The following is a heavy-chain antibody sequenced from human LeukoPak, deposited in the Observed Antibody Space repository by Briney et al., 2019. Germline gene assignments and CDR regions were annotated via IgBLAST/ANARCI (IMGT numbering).Heavy chain of an antibody. CDR2: IYYSGST. Sequence: SQTLSLTCTVSGGSISSGGYYWSWIRQHPGKGLEWIGYIYYSGSTYYNPSLKSRVTISVDTSKNQFSLKLSSVTAADTAVYYCARVVGITIFGVAPYYYYGMDVWGQGTTVTVSS. CDR1: GGSISSGGYY. CDR3: ARVVGITIFGVAPYYYYGMDV. D-gene: IGHD3-3*01. V-gene: IGHV4-31*03. J-gene: IGHJ6*02.